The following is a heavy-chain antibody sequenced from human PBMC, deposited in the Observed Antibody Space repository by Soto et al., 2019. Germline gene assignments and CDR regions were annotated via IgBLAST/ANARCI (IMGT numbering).Heavy chain of an antibody. V-gene: IGHV3-23*01. CDR1: GFTFSSYA. Sequence: GGSLRLSCAASGFTFSSYAMSWVRQAPGKGLEWVSAISGSGGSTYYADSVKGRFTISRDNSKNTLYLQMNSLRAEDTAVYYCAKPGGSGSYGYYYYYYMDVWGKGTTVTVSS. D-gene: IGHD3-10*01. CDR3: AKPGGSGSYGYYYYYYMDV. CDR2: ISGSGGST. J-gene: IGHJ6*03.